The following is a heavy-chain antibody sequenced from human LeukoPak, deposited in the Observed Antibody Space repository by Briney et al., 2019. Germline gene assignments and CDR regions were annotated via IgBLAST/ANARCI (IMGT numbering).Heavy chain of an antibody. CDR2: IYTSGST. CDR3: ARVARVGSGWFDP. V-gene: IGHV4-4*07. Sequence: PSETLSLTCTVSGGPISSYYWSWIRQPAGRGLEWIGRIYTSGSTNYNPSLKSRVTISVDKSKNQFSLKLSSVTAADTAVYYCARVARVGSGWFDPWGQGTLVTVSS. CDR1: GGPISSYY. D-gene: IGHD6-25*01. J-gene: IGHJ5*02.